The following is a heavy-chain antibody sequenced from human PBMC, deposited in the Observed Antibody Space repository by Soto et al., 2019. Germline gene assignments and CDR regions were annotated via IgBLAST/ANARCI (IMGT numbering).Heavy chain of an antibody. CDR3: ARIDRIAWYFDC. J-gene: IGHJ4*02. D-gene: IGHD2-21*01. Sequence: QVQLQESGPGLVKPSQTLSLTCAVSGGSISSTGYYWSWVRQLPGKGLEWIASIHHGGSRTHSPSLRDRLTVSVDTSREQFSLKLMSVTAADTAVYFCARIDRIAWYFDCWGQGILVTVSS. CDR2: IHHGGSR. V-gene: IGHV4-31*11. CDR1: GGSISSTGYY.